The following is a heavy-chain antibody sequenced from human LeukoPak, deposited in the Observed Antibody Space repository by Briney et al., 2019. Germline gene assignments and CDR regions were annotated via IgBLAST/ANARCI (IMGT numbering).Heavy chain of an antibody. V-gene: IGHV3-23*01. CDR3: AKGEMATTLFDY. J-gene: IGHJ4*02. D-gene: IGHD5-24*01. CDR1: GFTFSSYA. CDR2: ISGSGGST. Sequence: GGSLRLSCAASGFTFSSYAMSWVRQAPGKGLEWVSAISGSGGSTYYADSVKGRFTISRDNSRNTLYLQMNSLRAEDTAVYYCAKGEMATTLFDYWGQGTLVTVSS.